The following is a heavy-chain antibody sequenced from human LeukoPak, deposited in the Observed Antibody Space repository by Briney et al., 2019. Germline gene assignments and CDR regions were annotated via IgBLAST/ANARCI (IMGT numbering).Heavy chain of an antibody. Sequence: GGTLRLSCAASGFTFSSYGMSWVRQAPGKGLEWVSAISGSGGSTYYADSVKGRFTISRDNSKNTLYLQMNSLRAENTAVYYCAKDPVGATFHYWGQGTLVTVSS. D-gene: IGHD1-26*01. V-gene: IGHV3-23*01. CDR2: ISGSGGST. CDR1: GFTFSSYG. CDR3: AKDPVGATFHY. J-gene: IGHJ4*02.